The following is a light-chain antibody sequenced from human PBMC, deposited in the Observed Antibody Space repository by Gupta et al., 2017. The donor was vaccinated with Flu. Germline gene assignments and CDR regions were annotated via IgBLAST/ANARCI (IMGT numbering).Light chain of an antibody. V-gene: IGLV1-44*01. CDR1: ISNIESNI. CDR3: AAWYDTLNGWV. Sequence: QSVLTQPPSASGTPGQTVTISCSGGISNIESNIVKWYQQLPGTAPKLLIYRHNPRPSGVPDRFSGSKSGTSASLAISGLQSEDEADYYCAAWYDTLNGWVFGGGTRLTVL. CDR2: RHN. J-gene: IGLJ3*02.